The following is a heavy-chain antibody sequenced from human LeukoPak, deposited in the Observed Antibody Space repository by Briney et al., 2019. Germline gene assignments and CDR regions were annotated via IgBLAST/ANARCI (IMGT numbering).Heavy chain of an antibody. D-gene: IGHD3-9*01. CDR1: GGSISSGDYS. CDR2: THHSGST. CDR3: ATHYDILTGAAFDI. J-gene: IGHJ3*02. V-gene: IGHV4-30-2*01. Sequence: SQTLSLTCAVSGGSISSGDYSWSWIRQPPGKGLEWIGHTHHSGSTYYNPSLKSRVTISVDRSKNQFSLKLNSVTAADTAVYYCATHYDILTGAAFDIWGQGTMVTVSS.